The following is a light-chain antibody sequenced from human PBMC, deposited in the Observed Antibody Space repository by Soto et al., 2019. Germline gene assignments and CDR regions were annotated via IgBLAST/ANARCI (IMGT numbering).Light chain of an antibody. Sequence: IVMTQSPATLSLSPGDIATLSCRASQFMSSNYLSWYQQKPGQAPRLLIYGASTRATGIPDRFSGSGSETDFTLTISSLQPEDFAVYYCQQDYNLPWTFGHGTKV. J-gene: IGKJ1*01. CDR1: QFMSSNY. CDR3: QQDYNLPWT. CDR2: GAS. V-gene: IGKV3D-7*01.